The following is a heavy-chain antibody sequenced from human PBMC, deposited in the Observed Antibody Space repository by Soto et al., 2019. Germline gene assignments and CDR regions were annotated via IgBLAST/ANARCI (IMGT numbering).Heavy chain of an antibody. CDR3: ARDVYEILGRVVRRLDS. D-gene: IGHD2-8*01. CDR2: LKRDGRER. Sequence: PGGSLRLSCAASGFTFGDYWMTWVRQAPGKGLERVANLKRDGRERYYVDSVKGRFSVSRDNAKNSLYLQMNNLRPEDTAVYYCARDVYEILGRVVRRLDSWGQGALVTVSS. J-gene: IGHJ4*02. CDR1: GFTFGDYW. V-gene: IGHV3-7*03.